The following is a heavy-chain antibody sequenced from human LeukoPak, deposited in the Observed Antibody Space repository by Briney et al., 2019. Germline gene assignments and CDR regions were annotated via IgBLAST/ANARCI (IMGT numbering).Heavy chain of an antibody. D-gene: IGHD3-16*02. CDR1: GYTLTELS. J-gene: IGHJ4*02. V-gene: IGHV1-24*01. CDR3: ATSHSYDYVWGSYRIFDY. Sequence: GASVTVSFTVSGYTLTELSMHWVRQAPGKGLEWMGGFDPEDGETIYAQKFQGRATMTEDTSTDTAYMELSSLRSEDTAVYYCATSHSYDYVWGSYRIFDYWGQGTLVTVSS. CDR2: FDPEDGET.